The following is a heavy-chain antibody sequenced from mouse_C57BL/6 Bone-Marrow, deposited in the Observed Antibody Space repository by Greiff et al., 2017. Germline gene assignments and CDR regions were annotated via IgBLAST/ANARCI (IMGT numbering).Heavy chain of an antibody. Sequence: VQLQQPGAELVKPGASVKLSCKASGYTFTSYWMHWVKQRPGQGLEWIGMIHPNRGSTNYNEKFKSKATLTVDKSSSTAYMQLSSLISEDSAVYYCARGDWDGAMDYWGQGTSVTVSS. D-gene: IGHD4-1*01. V-gene: IGHV1-64*01. CDR3: ARGDWDGAMDY. J-gene: IGHJ4*01. CDR2: IHPNRGST. CDR1: GYTFTSYW.